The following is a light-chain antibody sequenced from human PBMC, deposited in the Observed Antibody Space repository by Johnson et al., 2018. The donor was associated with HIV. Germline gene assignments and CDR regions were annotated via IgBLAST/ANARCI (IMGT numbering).Light chain of an antibody. CDR3: GTWDSSLYAYV. J-gene: IGLJ1*01. CDR1: SSNIGNNY. CDR2: ENN. V-gene: IGLV1-51*02. Sequence: QSVLSQPPSVSAAPGQKVTISCSGSSSNIGNNYVSWYQQLPGTAPKLLIYENNKRPSGIPDRFSASKSGTSATLGITGLQTGDEADYYCGTWDSSLYAYVFGTGTKVTAL.